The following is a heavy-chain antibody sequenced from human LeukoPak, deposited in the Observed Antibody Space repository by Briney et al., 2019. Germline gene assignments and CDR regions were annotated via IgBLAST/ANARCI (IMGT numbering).Heavy chain of an antibody. CDR2: ISSSSSSI. CDR1: GFTFSSYS. V-gene: IGHV3-48*01. Sequence: GGSLRLSCAASGFTFSSYSMSWVRQAPGKWLEWDSYISSSSSSIYYADSVRGRFTISRDNAKNSLYLQMNSLRAEDTAVYYCARGLQQLVRGYNYYFMDVWGKGTTVTVSS. CDR3: ARGLQQLVRGYNYYFMDV. J-gene: IGHJ6*03. D-gene: IGHD6-13*01.